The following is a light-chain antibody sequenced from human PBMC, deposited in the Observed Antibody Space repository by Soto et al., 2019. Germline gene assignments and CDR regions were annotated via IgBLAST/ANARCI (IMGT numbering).Light chain of an antibody. CDR1: QGIRND. J-gene: IGKJ2*01. CDR2: DAS. CDR3: LQDYNYPYT. Sequence: AIQMTQSPSSLSASVGDRVTITCRASQGIRNDLGWYQQKPGKAPKLLIYDASTLQSGVPSRFSGSGSGTDFTLTISTLQPEDFATYYCLQDYNYPYTFGQGTKLEIK. V-gene: IGKV1-6*01.